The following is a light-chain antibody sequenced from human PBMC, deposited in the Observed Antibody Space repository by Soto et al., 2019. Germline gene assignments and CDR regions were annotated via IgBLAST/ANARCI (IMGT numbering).Light chain of an antibody. V-gene: IGKV4-1*01. CDR3: QQYYTTPFT. J-gene: IGKJ3*01. CDR1: QSVLSSSNNENY. CDR2: WAS. Sequence: DIVMTQSPDSLAVSLGERATINCKSSQSVLSSSNNENYLAWYQQKPRQPPKLLIYWASIRDSGVPDRFSGSGSGTHFSLTISSLQAEDVAVYYCQQYYTTPFTFGPGTKVDIK.